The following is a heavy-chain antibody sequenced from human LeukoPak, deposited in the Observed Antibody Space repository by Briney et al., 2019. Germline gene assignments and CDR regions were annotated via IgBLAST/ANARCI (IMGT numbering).Heavy chain of an antibody. V-gene: IGHV1-2*02. Sequence: ASVKVSCKASGYSFTGHYMHWVRQAPGQGLEWMGWINPNSGGTNYAQKFQGRVTMTRDTSSGTAYMGLSRLRSDDTAVYYCARGGGTVFGVVNDWGQGTLVTVSS. D-gene: IGHD3-3*01. CDR2: INPNSGGT. CDR1: GYSFTGHY. J-gene: IGHJ4*02. CDR3: ARGGGTVFGVVND.